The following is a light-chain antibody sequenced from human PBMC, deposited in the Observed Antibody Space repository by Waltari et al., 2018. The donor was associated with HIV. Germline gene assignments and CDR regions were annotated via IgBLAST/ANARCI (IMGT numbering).Light chain of an antibody. CDR1: HSVRSS. V-gene: IGKV1-5*03. J-gene: IGKJ1*01. Sequence: DIQMSQSPSTLSASVGDRVSITCRASHSVRSSLAWYQQTPGKAPKLLIYRESILESGVPSRFSGSGYGTECTLTISSLQPDDFATYFCKQYNYFPWTVGQGTKVDIK. CDR2: RES. CDR3: KQYNYFPWT.